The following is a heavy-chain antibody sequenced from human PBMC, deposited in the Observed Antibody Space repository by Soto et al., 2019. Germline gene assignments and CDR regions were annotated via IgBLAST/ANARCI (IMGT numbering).Heavy chain of an antibody. J-gene: IGHJ6*02. V-gene: IGHV4-59*01. Sequence: SETLSLTGPVAGGSLGSYYWSWIRQPPGKGLEWIGYVFYTGRANYNASLKSRVSISLDTSNYQFSLKLSSVTAAETAVYHCARDGDGRMTTKPYYYNGMDVWGPGTTVPVSS. CDR3: ARDGDGRMTTKPYYYNGMDV. D-gene: IGHD4-4*01. CDR1: GGSLGSYY. CDR2: VFYTGRA.